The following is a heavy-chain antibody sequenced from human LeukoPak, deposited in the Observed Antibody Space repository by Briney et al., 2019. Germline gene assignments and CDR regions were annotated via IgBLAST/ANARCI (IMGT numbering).Heavy chain of an antibody. CDR1: GGTFSSYA. Sequence: SVKVSCKASGGTFSSYAISWVRQAPGQGLEWMGRIIPIFGTANYAQKFQGRVTITTDESTSTAYMELSSLRSEVTAVYYCARGGRSHAFDIWGQGTMVTVSS. CDR3: ARGGRSHAFDI. V-gene: IGHV1-69*05. D-gene: IGHD2-15*01. J-gene: IGHJ3*02. CDR2: IIPIFGTA.